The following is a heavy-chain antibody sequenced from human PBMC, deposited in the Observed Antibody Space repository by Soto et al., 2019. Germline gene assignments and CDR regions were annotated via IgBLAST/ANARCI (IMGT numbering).Heavy chain of an antibody. CDR2: IYYSGST. D-gene: IGHD1-20*01. CDR1: GGSISSYY. V-gene: IGHV4-59*08. Sequence: SETLSLTCTVSGGSISSYYWSWIRPPPGKELQYIGYIYYSGSTNYNPSLKSRVTISDDTSTNQFSLTLTSVTAADTAVYYCARGEDNWNDFAFDIWGQGTMVTV. CDR3: ARGEDNWNDFAFDI. J-gene: IGHJ3*02.